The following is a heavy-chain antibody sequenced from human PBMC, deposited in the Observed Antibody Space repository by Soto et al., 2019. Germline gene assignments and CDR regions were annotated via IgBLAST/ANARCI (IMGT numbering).Heavy chain of an antibody. CDR1: GASIRGFY. V-gene: IGHV4-4*07. D-gene: IGHD1-1*01. CDR3: VRDGTKTLRDWFDP. CDR2: IYASGTT. J-gene: IGHJ5*02. Sequence: SSETLSLTCTVSGASIRGFYWRWIRKSAGKGLAWIGRIYASGTTDDNPSLKGRVMMSVDTSKKQFSLKLRSVTAADTAVYYCVRDGTKTLRDWFDPWGQGISVTVS.